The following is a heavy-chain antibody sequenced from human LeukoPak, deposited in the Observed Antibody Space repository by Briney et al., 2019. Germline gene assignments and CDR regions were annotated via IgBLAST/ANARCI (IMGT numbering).Heavy chain of an antibody. J-gene: IGHJ4*02. CDR1: GFTFSSYA. CDR2: ISNDGSNK. CDR3: ARDFTMVRGVILDY. Sequence: GGSLRLSCAASGFTFSSYAMHWVRQAPGKGLEWVALISNDGSNKYYADSVKGRLTISRDNSTNTLYLQMNSLRAEDTAVYYCARDFTMVRGVILDYWGQGTLVTVSS. D-gene: IGHD3-10*01. V-gene: IGHV3-30*04.